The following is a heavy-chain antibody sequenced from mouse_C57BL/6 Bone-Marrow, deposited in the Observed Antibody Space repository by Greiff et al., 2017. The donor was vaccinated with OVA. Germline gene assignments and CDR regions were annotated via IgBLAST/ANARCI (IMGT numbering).Heavy chain of an antibody. D-gene: IGHD1-1*01. CDR1: GYTFTDYN. V-gene: IGHV1-22*01. CDR3: ARSITTVVAPDY. J-gene: IGHJ2*01. Sequence: EVQLQQSGPELVKPGASVKMSCKASGYTFTDYNMHWVKQSHGKSLEWIGYINPNNGGTSYNQKFKGKATLTVNKSSSTAYMELRSLTSEDSAVYYCARSITTVVAPDYWGQGTTLTVSS. CDR2: INPNNGGT.